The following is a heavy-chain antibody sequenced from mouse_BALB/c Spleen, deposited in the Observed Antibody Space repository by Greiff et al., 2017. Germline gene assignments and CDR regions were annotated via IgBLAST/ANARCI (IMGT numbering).Heavy chain of an antibody. J-gene: IGHJ3*01. V-gene: IGHV1S126*01. Sequence: VQLVESGPQLVRPWASVKISCKASGYSFTSYWMHWVKQRPGQGLEWIGMIDPSDSETRLNQKFKDKATLTVDKSSSTAYMQLSSPTSEDSAVYYCARGYDGYYAWFAYWGQGTLVTVSA. CDR1: GYSFTSYW. CDR3: ARGYDGYYAWFAY. CDR2: IDPSDSET. D-gene: IGHD2-3*01.